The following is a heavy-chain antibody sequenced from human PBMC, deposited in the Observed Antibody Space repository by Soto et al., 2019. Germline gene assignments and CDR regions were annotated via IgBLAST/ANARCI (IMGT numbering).Heavy chain of an antibody. CDR2: IIPIFGTA. D-gene: IGHD3-22*01. CDR1: GGTFSSYA. V-gene: IGHV1-69*13. CDR3: ARGGIPVKEGYYDSSGYYLPFDY. J-gene: IGHJ4*02. Sequence: GASVKVSCKASGGTFSSYAISWVRQAPGQGLEWMGGIIPIFGTANYAQKFQGRVTITADESTSTAYMELSSLRSEDTAVYYCARGGIPVKEGYYDSSGYYLPFDYWGQGTLVTVSS.